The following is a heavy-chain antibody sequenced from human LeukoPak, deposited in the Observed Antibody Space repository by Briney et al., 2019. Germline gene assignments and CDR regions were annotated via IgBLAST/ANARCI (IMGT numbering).Heavy chain of an antibody. CDR1: GFTFSIYA. CDR3: ARDSGQLAYHGMDV. V-gene: IGHV3-30-3*01. D-gene: IGHD6-13*01. J-gene: IGHJ6*02. CDR2: VSFDGSNK. Sequence: GGSLRLSCAASGFTFSIYAMHWVRQAPGKGLEWVAVVSFDGSNKYYAGPVKGRFIISRDISKNTLYLQMNSLRAEDTALYYCARDSGQLAYHGMDVWGQGTTVTVS.